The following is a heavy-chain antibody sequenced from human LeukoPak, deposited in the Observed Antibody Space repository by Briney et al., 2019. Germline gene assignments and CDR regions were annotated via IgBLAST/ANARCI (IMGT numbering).Heavy chain of an antibody. Sequence: ASVKVSCKASGYTFTGYYMHWVRQAPGQGLEWMGWINPNGGATNCAQKFQGRVTMTRDTSVSTAYMELSRLRSDDTAVYYCARDLYILTGYLGKDAFDIWGQGTMVTVSS. CDR1: GYTFTGYY. D-gene: IGHD3-9*01. J-gene: IGHJ3*02. CDR3: ARDLYILTGYLGKDAFDI. CDR2: INPNGGAT. V-gene: IGHV1-2*02.